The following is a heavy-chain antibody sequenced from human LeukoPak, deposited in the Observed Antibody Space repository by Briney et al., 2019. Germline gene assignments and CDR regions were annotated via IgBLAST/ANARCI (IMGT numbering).Heavy chain of an antibody. CDR1: GFTFSSYG. Sequence: GGSLRLSCAASGFTFSSYGMHWVRQAPGKGLEWVAVIRYDGSNKYYADSVKGRFTISRDNSKNTLYLQMNSLRAEDTGVYYCVKDGRYTFGLDAFEIWGQGTMVTVSS. D-gene: IGHD5-18*01. V-gene: IGHV3-30*02. J-gene: IGHJ3*02. CDR3: VKDGRYTFGLDAFEI. CDR2: IRYDGSNK.